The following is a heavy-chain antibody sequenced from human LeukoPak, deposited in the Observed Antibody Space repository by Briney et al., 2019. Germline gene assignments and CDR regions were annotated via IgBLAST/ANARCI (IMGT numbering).Heavy chain of an antibody. V-gene: IGHV5-51*01. CDR1: GYSFTSYW. CDR3: ARIRYDSSGYWPAFDY. Sequence: GESLKISCKGSGYSFTSYWIGWVRQMPGKGLEWMGITYPGDSDTRYSPSFQGQVTIAADKSISTAYLQWSSLKASDTAMYYCARIRYDSSGYWPAFDYWGQGTLVTVSS. J-gene: IGHJ4*02. CDR2: TYPGDSDT. D-gene: IGHD3-22*01.